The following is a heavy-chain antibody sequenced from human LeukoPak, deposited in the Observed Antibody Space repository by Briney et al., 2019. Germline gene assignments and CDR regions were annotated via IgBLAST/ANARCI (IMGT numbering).Heavy chain of an antibody. CDR2: ISYDGNHK. Sequence: PGGSLRLSCAASGFTFSSYAMHWVRQAPGKGLEWVAVISYDGNHKYYGVYADSVKGRFTISRDNSKNTLYLQMNSLRDEDTAVFYRSKDFPWGSYRYTNLDYWAREPWSPSPQ. D-gene: IGHD3-16*02. J-gene: IGHJ4*02. CDR1: GFTFSSYA. CDR3: SKDFPWGSYRYTNLDY. V-gene: IGHV3-30*04.